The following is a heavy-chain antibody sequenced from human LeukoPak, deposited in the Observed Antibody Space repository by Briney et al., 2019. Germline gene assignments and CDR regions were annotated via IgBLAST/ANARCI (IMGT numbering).Heavy chain of an antibody. Sequence: GGSLRLSCAASGFTFNMYTMYWVRQAPGKGLEWVSSISSSTTYIYYADSVKGRFTISRDNVKSSLSLQMNSLRAEDTAVYYCARVDNYGGNPPDYWGQGTLVTVSS. CDR3: ARVDNYGGNPPDY. CDR1: GFTFNMYT. J-gene: IGHJ4*02. D-gene: IGHD4-23*01. V-gene: IGHV3-21*01. CDR2: ISSSTTYI.